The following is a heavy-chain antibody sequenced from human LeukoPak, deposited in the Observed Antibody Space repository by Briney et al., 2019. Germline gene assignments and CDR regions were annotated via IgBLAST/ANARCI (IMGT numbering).Heavy chain of an antibody. CDR1: GGSISSYY. V-gene: IGHV4-4*07. J-gene: IGHJ6*03. Sequence: SETLSLTCTVSGGSISSYYWSWIRQPAGKGLEWIGRIYTSGSTNYNPSLKSRVTMSVDTSKNQFSLKLSSVTAADTAVYYCARGYGSGSYYSNYYYYYYMDVWGKGTTVTISS. CDR2: IYTSGST. D-gene: IGHD3-10*01. CDR3: ARGYGSGSYYSNYYYYYYMDV.